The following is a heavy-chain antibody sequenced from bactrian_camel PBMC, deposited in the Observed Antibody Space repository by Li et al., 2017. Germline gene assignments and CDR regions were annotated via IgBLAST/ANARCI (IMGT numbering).Heavy chain of an antibody. J-gene: IGHJ6*01. CDR1: GFTFSTAV. CDR2: MARGGTGT. CDR3: ARTQGY. V-gene: IGHV3S40*01. Sequence: VQLVESGEGLVQPGGSLRLSCAASGFTFSTAVMSWIRQAPGKELEWVSLMARGGTGTYYSDSVKGRSTISRDNVQNTLYLQMNSLKTEDTGVYYCARTQGYWGQGTQVTVS.